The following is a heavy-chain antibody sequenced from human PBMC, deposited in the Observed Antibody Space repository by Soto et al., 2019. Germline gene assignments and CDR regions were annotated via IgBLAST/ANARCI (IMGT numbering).Heavy chain of an antibody. D-gene: IGHD1-26*01. V-gene: IGHV3-7*04. CDR2: INQDGSEK. J-gene: IGHJ4*02. Sequence: EVHLVESGGGLVQTGGSLRLSCAIFESTVSRDWMNWVRQAPGKGLEWVAHINQDGSEKYYVDSVKGRFTISRDNAKKSLDLQMNRLRPGETAMYYCSGGVGDAFWGQGTLVTVSS. CDR3: SGGVGDAF. CDR1: ESTVSRDW.